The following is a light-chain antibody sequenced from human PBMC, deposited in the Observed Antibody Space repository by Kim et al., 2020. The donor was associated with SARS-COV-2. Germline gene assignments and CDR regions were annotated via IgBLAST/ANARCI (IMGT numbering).Light chain of an antibody. J-gene: IGKJ2*02. CDR3: QPTNDFPRT. CDR2: GAS. CDR1: QDISNW. Sequence: SATGGDRVTIPCRGGQDISNWLAWYQKKPGKAPELLIYGASNLYSGVPSRFSGSGSGTDFTLTISNLQPEDFATYYCQPTNDFPRTFGQGTKLEI. V-gene: IGKV1-12*01.